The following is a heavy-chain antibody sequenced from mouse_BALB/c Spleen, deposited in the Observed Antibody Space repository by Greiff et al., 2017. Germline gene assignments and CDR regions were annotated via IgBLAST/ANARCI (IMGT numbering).Heavy chain of an antibody. CDR1: GYTFTSYW. D-gene: IGHD4-1*01. Sequence: QVQLQQPGAELVKPGASVKLSCKASGYTFTSYWMHWVKQRPGQGLEWIGEINPSNGRTNYNEKFKSKATLTVDKSSSTAYMQLSRLTSEDSAVYYCARLTGTGYAMDYWGQGTSVTVSS. J-gene: IGHJ4*01. V-gene: IGHV1S81*02. CDR2: INPSNGRT. CDR3: ARLTGTGYAMDY.